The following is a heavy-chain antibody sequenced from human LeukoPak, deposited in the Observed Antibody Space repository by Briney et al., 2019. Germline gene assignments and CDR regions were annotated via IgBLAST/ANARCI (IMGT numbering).Heavy chain of an antibody. V-gene: IGHV5-51*01. J-gene: IGHJ5*02. CDR2: ISPGDSDT. D-gene: IGHD6-19*01. CDR3: ARSPIFSSGWYNWFDP. Sequence: GESLKISCKASGYSFTSYWIAWVRQMPGIGLECVGIISPGDSDTRYSPSFQGQVTISADKSISTAYLQWSSLKASDTAIYYCARSPIFSSGWYNWFDPWGQGTLVTVSS. CDR1: GYSFTSYW.